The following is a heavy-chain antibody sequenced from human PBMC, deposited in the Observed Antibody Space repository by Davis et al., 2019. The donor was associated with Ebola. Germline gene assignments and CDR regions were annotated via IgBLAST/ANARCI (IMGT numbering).Heavy chain of an antibody. J-gene: IGHJ5*02. V-gene: IGHV4-39*07. CDR2: NYYSGDT. CDR3: ARDHFGDYGWFDP. D-gene: IGHD4-17*01. CDR1: GGSIRNSHTY. Sequence: MPSETLSLTCTVSGGSIRNSHTYWGWVRQPPGKGLEWIGNNYYSGDTYYKPSLKSRVTIFVDRSKNQFSLKLSSVTAADTAVYYCARDHFGDYGWFDPWGQGTLVTVSA.